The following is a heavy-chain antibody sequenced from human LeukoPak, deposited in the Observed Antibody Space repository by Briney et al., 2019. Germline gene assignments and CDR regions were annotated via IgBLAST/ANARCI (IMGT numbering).Heavy chain of an antibody. CDR1: GFTFSDAW. CDR3: TRVGTTWFHS. CDR2: IKSRTEGGTT. Sequence: NPGGSLRFSCAASGFTFSDAWMSWVRQAPGKGLEWLGRIKSRTEGGTTQYAAPVKGRFTISRDDSKETVYLQMNSLTTEDTAVYYCTRVGTTWFHSWGQGTLVIVSS. V-gene: IGHV3-15*01. J-gene: IGHJ5*01. D-gene: IGHD1-26*01.